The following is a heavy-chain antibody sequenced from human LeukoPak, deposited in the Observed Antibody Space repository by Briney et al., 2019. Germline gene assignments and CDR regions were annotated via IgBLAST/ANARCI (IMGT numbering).Heavy chain of an antibody. V-gene: IGHV4-39*07. CDR2: SYYSGRT. CDR1: GGSISSSSYY. J-gene: IGHJ4*02. D-gene: IGHD1-26*01. Sequence: PSETLPLTCTVSGGSISSSSYYWGWIRQPPGKGPEWIGRSYYSGRTSYNPSPKSRVTISVDTYKNQFSLKLSSVTAADTAVYYCARRIVGANPCIDYWGQGTLVTVSS. CDR3: ARRIVGANPCIDY.